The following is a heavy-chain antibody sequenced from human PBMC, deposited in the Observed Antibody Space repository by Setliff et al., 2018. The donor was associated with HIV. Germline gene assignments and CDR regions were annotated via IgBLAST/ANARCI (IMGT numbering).Heavy chain of an antibody. D-gene: IGHD1-26*01. Sequence: SETLSLTCTVSGDSISSHYWSWIRQPPGKGLEWIGYIYYSGSTNYNPSLKSRVTISVDTSKNQFSLKLSSVTAADTAVYYCAREVLTSGPLGTFDIWGQGTMVT. V-gene: IGHV4-59*11. CDR3: AREVLTSGPLGTFDI. J-gene: IGHJ3*02. CDR2: IYYSGST. CDR1: GDSISSHY.